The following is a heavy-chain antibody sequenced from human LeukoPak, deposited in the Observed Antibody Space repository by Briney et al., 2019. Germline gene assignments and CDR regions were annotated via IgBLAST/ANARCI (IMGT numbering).Heavy chain of an antibody. D-gene: IGHD2-21*02. CDR2: INPSGGST. Sequence: ASVKVSCKASGYTFTSYYMHWVRQAPGQGLEWMGIINPSGGSTSYAQKFQGRVTMTRDMSTSTVYMELSSLRSEDTAVYYCARDHIAANPYCGGDCYFSDPTEFDPWGQGTLVTVSS. V-gene: IGHV1-46*01. CDR3: ARDHIAANPYCGGDCYFSDPTEFDP. J-gene: IGHJ5*02. CDR1: GYTFTSYY.